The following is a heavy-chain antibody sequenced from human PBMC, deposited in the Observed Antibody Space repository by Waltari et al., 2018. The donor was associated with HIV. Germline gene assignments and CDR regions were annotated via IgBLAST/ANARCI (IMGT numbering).Heavy chain of an antibody. V-gene: IGHV1-8*01. CDR1: GYTFTSYD. D-gene: IGHD3-10*01. J-gene: IGHJ6*03. Sequence: QVQLVQSGAEVKKPGASVKGSCKASGYTFTSYDINWVRQAHGQGLEWLGWVNPNSGNTGYPQSFQGRVTMTTDTSINTAHMELSSLRPEDTAMYYCARGRGTLVRGNYYYYMDVWGKGTTVTVSS. CDR3: ARGRGTLVRGNYYYYMDV. CDR2: VNPNSGNT.